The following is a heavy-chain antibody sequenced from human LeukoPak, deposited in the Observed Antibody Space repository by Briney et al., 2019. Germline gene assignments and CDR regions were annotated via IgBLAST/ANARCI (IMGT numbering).Heavy chain of an antibody. Sequence: SGESLSLSCAASGFTLSDYYMSWIRQAPGEGLEWVSYISSSGSTIYYPDSAKGRLHIARDNAKNSLYLQMNSLRAEDLAVYSCARELLVDVWGKGTTVTVSS. J-gene: IGHJ6*04. V-gene: IGHV3-11*01. CDR3: ARELLVDV. CDR2: ISSSGSTI. CDR1: GFTLSDYY.